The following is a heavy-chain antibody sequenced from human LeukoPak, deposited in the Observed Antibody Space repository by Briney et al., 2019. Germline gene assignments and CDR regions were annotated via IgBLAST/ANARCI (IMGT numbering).Heavy chain of an antibody. D-gene: IGHD3-22*01. CDR1: GFTFSSYW. V-gene: IGHV3-74*01. Sequence: GGSLRLSCAASGFTFSSYWMHWVRQAPGKGLVWVSRINSGGSDTSYADSVKGRFTISRDNAKNTLYLQMNSLRAEDTAVYYCARASGTDSSGYVQIDYWGQGTLVTVSS. CDR3: ARASGTDSSGYVQIDY. J-gene: IGHJ4*02. CDR2: INSGGSDT.